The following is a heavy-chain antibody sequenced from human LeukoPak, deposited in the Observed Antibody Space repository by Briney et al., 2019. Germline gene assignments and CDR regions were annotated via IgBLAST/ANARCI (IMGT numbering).Heavy chain of an antibody. CDR1: GFTFSSYS. CDR3: ARGGYYYDGSGYYFSFDY. CDR2: ISSSSSYI. Sequence: GGSLRLSCAASGFTFSSYSMNWVRQAPGKGLEWVSSISSSSSYIYYADSVKGRFTISRDNAKNSLYLQMNSLRAEDTAVYYCARGGYYYDGSGYYFSFDYWGQGTLVTVSS. V-gene: IGHV3-21*01. D-gene: IGHD3-22*01. J-gene: IGHJ4*02.